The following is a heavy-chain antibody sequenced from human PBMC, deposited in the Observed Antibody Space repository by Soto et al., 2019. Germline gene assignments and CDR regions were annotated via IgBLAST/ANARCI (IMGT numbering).Heavy chain of an antibody. V-gene: IGHV4-34*01. CDR3: ARAYCSSSSCYDIDT. D-gene: IGHD2-2*01. CDR1: GGSFSGYY. J-gene: IGHJ5*02. CDR2: INHSGST. Sequence: LSLTCAVYGGSFSGYYWSWIRQPPGKGLEWIGEINHSGSTNYNPSLKSRVTISVDTSKNQFSLKLSSVTAADTAVYYCARAYCSSSSCYDIDTWGQGALVTVSS.